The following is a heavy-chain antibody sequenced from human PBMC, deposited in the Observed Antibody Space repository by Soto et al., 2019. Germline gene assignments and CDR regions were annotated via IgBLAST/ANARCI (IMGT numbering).Heavy chain of an antibody. J-gene: IGHJ5*02. CDR2: IYYSGST. CDR3: ARGVPAAIMDTNWFDP. Sequence: SETLSLTCTVSGGSISSGGYYWSWIRQHPGKGLEWIGYIYYSGSTYYNPSLKSRVTISVDTSKNQFSLELSSVTAADTAVYYCARGVPAAIMDTNWFDPWGQGTLVTVSS. V-gene: IGHV4-31*03. D-gene: IGHD2-2*01. CDR1: GGSISSGGYY.